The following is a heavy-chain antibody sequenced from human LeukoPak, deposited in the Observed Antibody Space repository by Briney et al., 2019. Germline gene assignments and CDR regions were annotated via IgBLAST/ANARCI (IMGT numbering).Heavy chain of an antibody. J-gene: IGHJ4*02. CDR1: GGSFSGYY. D-gene: IGHD6-13*01. V-gene: IGHV4-34*03. CDR3: TGNRADSSSWYFY. CDR2: INHSGNT. Sequence: SETLSLTCAVYGGSFSGYYWTWIRQTPGKGLEWIGEINHSGNTNYNPSLQSRVTISVDRSKNQFSLKLSSVTAADTAVYYCTGNRADSSSWYFYWGQGTLVTVSS.